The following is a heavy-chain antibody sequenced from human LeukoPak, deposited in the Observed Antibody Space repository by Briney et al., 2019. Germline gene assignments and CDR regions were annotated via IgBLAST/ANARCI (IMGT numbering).Heavy chain of an antibody. CDR2: IYYSGST. D-gene: IGHD2-8*02. V-gene: IGHV4-30-4*01. CDR3: ARTGSAWWAKLGHFDY. CDR1: GGSISSGDYY. Sequence: SETLSLTCTVSGGSISSGDYYWSWIRQPPGKGLEWIWYIYYSGSTYYNPSLKSRVTMSVDTSKNQFSLKLSSVTAADTAVYYCARTGSAWWAKLGHFDYWGQGTLVTVSS. J-gene: IGHJ4*02.